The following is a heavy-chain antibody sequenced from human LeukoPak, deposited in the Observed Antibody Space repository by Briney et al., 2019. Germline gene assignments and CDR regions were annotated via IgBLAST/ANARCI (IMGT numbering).Heavy chain of an antibody. CDR3: ARTATYCSDGSCYQDY. Sequence: PGGSLRLSCAASGFTFSSYWMSWVRQAPGKGLEWVANIKQDGSEKYYVDSVKGRFTISRDNAKNSLYLQMNSLRAEDTALYHCARTATYCSDGSCYQDYWGQGTLVTVSS. CDR1: GFTFSSYW. D-gene: IGHD2-15*01. CDR2: IKQDGSEK. V-gene: IGHV3-7*03. J-gene: IGHJ4*02.